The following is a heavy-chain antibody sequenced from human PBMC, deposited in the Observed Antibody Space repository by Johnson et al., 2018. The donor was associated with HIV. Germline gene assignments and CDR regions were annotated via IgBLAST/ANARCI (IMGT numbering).Heavy chain of an antibody. J-gene: IGHJ3*01. CDR1: GFTFSNYA. CDR2: ISGNGGST. CDR3: ARGFVRISMILVADAFDL. D-gene: IGHD3-22*01. Sequence: VHLVESGGGLVQPGGSLRLSCAASGFTFSNYAMSWVRQAPGKGLQWVSKISGNGGSTYYADSVKGRFTISRDNTKNSLHLQMNSLRGEDTALYYCARGFVRISMILVADAFDLWGQGTMVTVSS. V-gene: IGHV3-23*04.